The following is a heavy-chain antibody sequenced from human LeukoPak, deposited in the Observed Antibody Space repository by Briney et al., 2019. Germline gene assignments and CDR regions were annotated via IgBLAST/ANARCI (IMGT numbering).Heavy chain of an antibody. CDR3: AREAVSGRNNWFDP. CDR1: GGTFSSYA. D-gene: IGHD2-8*01. J-gene: IGHJ5*02. V-gene: IGHV1-2*02. Sequence: ASVTVSCKASGGTFSSYAISWVRQAPGQGLEWMGWINPNSGGTNYAQKFQGRVTMTRDTSISTAYMELSRLRSDDTAVYYCAREAVSGRNNWFDPWGQGTLVTVSS. CDR2: INPNSGGT.